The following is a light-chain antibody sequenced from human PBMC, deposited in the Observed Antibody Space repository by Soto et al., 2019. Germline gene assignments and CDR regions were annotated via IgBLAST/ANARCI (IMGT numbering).Light chain of an antibody. CDR1: QSLLHFNRYNY. Sequence: DIVMTQSPLSLPVTPGEPASISCRSSQSLLHFNRYNYLGWYLQKPGQSPQLLINLGSNRASGVPGRFSGSGSGTDFTLKISRVEPDDVGVYYCMQALQTPITFGQGTRLEIK. CDR3: MQALQTPIT. J-gene: IGKJ5*01. CDR2: LGS. V-gene: IGKV2-28*01.